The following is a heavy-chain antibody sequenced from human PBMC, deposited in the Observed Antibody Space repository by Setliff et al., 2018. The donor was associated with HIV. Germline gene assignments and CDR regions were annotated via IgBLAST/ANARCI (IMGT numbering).Heavy chain of an antibody. CDR3: ARDPGGLYCRSTSCQGGCFDP. J-gene: IGHJ5*02. D-gene: IGHD2-2*01. CDR1: GASISSHY. CDR2: VYYSETT. V-gene: IGHV4-59*11. Sequence: PSETLSLTCTVSGASISSHYWSWIRQSPGKGLEWIGSVYYSETTNNNPSLKSQVTISVDTSKNQLSLKLRSVTAADTAVYYCARDPGGLYCRSTSCQGGCFDPWGQGTLVTVSS.